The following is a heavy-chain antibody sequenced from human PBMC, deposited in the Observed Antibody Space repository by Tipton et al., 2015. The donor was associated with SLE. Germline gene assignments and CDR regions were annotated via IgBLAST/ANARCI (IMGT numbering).Heavy chain of an antibody. J-gene: IGHJ6*03. V-gene: IGHV4-59*01. CDR1: GGSISSYY. CDR2: SYYSGST. D-gene: IGHD3-3*01. Sequence: LVQSSETLSLTCTVPGGSISSYYWSWIRQPPGKGLEWIGYSYYSGSTNYNPSLKSRVTISVDTSKNQFSLKLSSVTAADTAVYYCARDGGYDFWSGYLGYYYMDVWGKGTTVTVSS. CDR3: ARDGGYDFWSGYLGYYYMDV.